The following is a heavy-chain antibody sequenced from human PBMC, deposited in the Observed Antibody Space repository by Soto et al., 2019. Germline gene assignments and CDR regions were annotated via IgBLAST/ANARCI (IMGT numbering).Heavy chain of an antibody. CDR3: ARDPRYCSSTSCPGDPDY. Sequence: GASMKVSCKASGYTFTSYGISWVRQAPGQGLEWMGWISAYNGNTNYAQKLQGRVTMTTDTSTSTAYMELRSLRSDDTAVYYCARDPRYCSSTSCPGDPDYWGQGTLVTVSS. D-gene: IGHD2-2*01. J-gene: IGHJ4*02. V-gene: IGHV1-18*01. CDR1: GYTFTSYG. CDR2: ISAYNGNT.